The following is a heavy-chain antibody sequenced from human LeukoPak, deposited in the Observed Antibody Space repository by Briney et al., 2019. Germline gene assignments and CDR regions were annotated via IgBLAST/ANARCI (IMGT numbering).Heavy chain of an antibody. CDR3: ARYAMVRGVIRAPFAFDI. CDR1: GGSISSYY. V-gene: IGHV4-59*01. J-gene: IGHJ3*02. Sequence: SETLSLTCTVSGGSISSYYWSWIRQPPGKGLEWIGYIYYSGSTNYNPSPKSRVTISVDTSKNQFSLKLSSVTAADTAVYYCARYAMVRGVIRAPFAFDIWGQGTMVTVSS. D-gene: IGHD3-10*01. CDR2: IYYSGST.